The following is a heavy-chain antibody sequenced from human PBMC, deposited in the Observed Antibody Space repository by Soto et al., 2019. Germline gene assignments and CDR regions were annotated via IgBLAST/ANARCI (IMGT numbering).Heavy chain of an antibody. CDR2: IYWDDDK. D-gene: IGHD3-3*01. V-gene: IGHV2-5*02. CDR1: GFSLTTSGVG. Sequence: QITLNESGPTQVKPRQTLTLTCTFSGFSLTTSGVGVGWIRQSPGKAPEWLALIYWDDDKRYSPSLKSRLTITKDTSKNQVVRTMADLEPADTATYSCAHRVLRTVFGLVTTTAIYFDFWGQGPPVAVSS. J-gene: IGHJ4*02. CDR3: AHRVLRTVFGLVTTTAIYFDF.